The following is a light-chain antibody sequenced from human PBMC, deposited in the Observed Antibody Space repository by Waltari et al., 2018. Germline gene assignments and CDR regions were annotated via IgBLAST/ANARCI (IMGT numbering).Light chain of an antibody. CDR2: KAS. Sequence: DIQMTQSPSTLSASVGDSVTITCRASETVLTWLAWNQQKPGKAPKLLIYKASSLESGVPSRFSGNASGTEFTLTISSLQPDDSATYYCLQYHSYSKFGQGTKLEIK. CDR3: LQYHSYSK. J-gene: IGKJ2*01. CDR1: ETVLTW. V-gene: IGKV1-5*03.